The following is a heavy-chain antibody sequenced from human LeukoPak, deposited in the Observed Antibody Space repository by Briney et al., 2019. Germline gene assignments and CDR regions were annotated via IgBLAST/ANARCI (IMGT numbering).Heavy chain of an antibody. Sequence: SETLSLTCTVSGYSISSGYYGGWIRQPPGKGLEWIGSIYHSGSTYYNPSLKSRVTISVDTSKIQFSLKLSSVTAADTAVYYCARVGGYFDYWGQGTLVTVSS. CDR3: ARVGGYFDY. J-gene: IGHJ4*02. D-gene: IGHD3-16*01. CDR1: GYSISSGYY. V-gene: IGHV4-38-2*02. CDR2: IYHSGST.